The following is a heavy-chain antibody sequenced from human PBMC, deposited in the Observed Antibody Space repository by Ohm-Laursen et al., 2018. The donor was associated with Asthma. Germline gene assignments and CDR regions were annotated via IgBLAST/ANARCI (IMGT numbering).Heavy chain of an antibody. CDR2: ISSSSSYI. V-gene: IGHV3-21*01. CDR1: GFSFSSHW. J-gene: IGHJ4*02. D-gene: IGHD1-14*01. CDR3: ARDHPGEFDY. Sequence: GSLRLSCAAFGFSFSSHWMNWGRQAPGKGLEWVSSISSSSSYIYYADSVKGRFTISRDNAKNSLYLQMNSLRAEDTAVYYCARDHPGEFDYWGQGTLVTVSS.